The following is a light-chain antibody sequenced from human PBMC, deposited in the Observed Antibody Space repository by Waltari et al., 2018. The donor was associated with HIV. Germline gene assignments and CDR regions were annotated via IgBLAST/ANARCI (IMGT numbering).Light chain of an antibody. CDR1: SSDVGAYNS. Sequence: QSALTQPASMSGSLGQSITISCTGTSSDVGAYNSVSWYQQRPGKVPKLLIYEVNSRPSGIDNRFSGSKSGNTASLTISGLQVEDEADYYCSSFTGSNTYVFGSGTKVTVL. CDR2: EVN. CDR3: SSFTGSNTYV. V-gene: IGLV2-14*01. J-gene: IGLJ1*01.